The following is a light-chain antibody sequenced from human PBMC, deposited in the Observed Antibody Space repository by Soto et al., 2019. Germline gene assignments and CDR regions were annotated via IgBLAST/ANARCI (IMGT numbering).Light chain of an antibody. Sequence: QSVLTQPASVSGSPGQSITISCIGTSSDVGAYNYVSWYQQHPGKVPKPMIYHVSNRPSGVSNRFSGSKSGNTASLTISGLQAEDEADYYCNSYTTSSTVVFGGGTKVTVL. CDR2: HVS. CDR3: NSYTTSSTVV. V-gene: IGLV2-14*03. CDR1: SSDVGAYNY. J-gene: IGLJ2*01.